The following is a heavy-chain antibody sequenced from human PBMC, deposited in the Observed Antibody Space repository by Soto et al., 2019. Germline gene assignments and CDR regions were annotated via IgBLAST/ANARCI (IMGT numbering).Heavy chain of an antibody. CDR1: GYTFSGFY. J-gene: IGHJ4*02. D-gene: IGHD2-8*01. CDR3: RVTGVSEVDY. CDR2: IYPDSGGT. Sequence: ASVKVSCKTSGYTFSGFYMHWVRQAPGQGLESMGWIYPDSGGTDYAQKFQGRVTMTRDTSISTAYMELSRLRSDDTAVYYCRVTGVSEVDYWGQGTLVTVSS. V-gene: IGHV1-2*02.